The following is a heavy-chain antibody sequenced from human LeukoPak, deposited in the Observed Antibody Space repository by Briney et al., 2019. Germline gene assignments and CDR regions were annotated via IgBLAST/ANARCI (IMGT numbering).Heavy chain of an antibody. V-gene: IGHV1-69*02. Sequence: SVNVSCKASGGTFSSYTISWVRQAPGHGLEWMGRIIPILGLANYAQQFQGRVTITADKSTSTDYMELSSLRSEDTAVYYCARGPAQATYYDFWSGSTTSNWFDPWGQGTLVTVSS. CDR3: ARGPAQATYYDFWSGSTTSNWFDP. J-gene: IGHJ5*02. D-gene: IGHD3-3*01. CDR2: IIPILGLA. CDR1: GGTFSSYT.